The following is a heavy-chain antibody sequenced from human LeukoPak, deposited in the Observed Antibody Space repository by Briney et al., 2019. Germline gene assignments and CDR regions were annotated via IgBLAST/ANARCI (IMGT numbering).Heavy chain of an antibody. CDR1: GFTFSSYA. Sequence: GGSLRLSCAASGFTFSSYAMSWVRQAPGKGLEWVSVITGSGGSTYYADSVKGRFTISRDNSKNTLYLQMNSLRAEDTAVYYCAKVREQWLVGIDYFDYWGQGTLVTVSS. D-gene: IGHD6-19*01. J-gene: IGHJ4*02. CDR2: ITGSGGST. V-gene: IGHV3-23*01. CDR3: AKVREQWLVGIDYFDY.